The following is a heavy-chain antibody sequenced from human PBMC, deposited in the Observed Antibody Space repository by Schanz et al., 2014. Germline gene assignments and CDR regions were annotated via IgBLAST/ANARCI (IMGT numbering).Heavy chain of an antibody. CDR3: ASLYDREYFDY. CDR1: GFTFSDYY. V-gene: IGHV3-33*08. D-gene: IGHD2-8*01. Sequence: QVQLEESGGGLVTPGGSLRLSCAASGFTFSDYYMSWIRQAPGKGLEWVAVIWFDGNNKFYADSVKGRFTISRDSSRNTLYLQMNSLRAEDTAVYYCASLYDREYFDYWGQGTLVTVSS. CDR2: IWFDGNNK. J-gene: IGHJ4*02.